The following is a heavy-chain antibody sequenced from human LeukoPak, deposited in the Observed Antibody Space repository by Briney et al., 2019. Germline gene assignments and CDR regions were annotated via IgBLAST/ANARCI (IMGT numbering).Heavy chain of an antibody. CDR3: ARASGGSDAFDI. J-gene: IGHJ3*02. CDR1: GFTFSSYA. Sequence: PGGSLRLSCAASGFTFSSYAMHWVRQAPGKGLEWVAVISYDGSNKYYADSVKGRFTISRDNSKNTLYLQMNSLRAEDTAVYYCARASGGSDAFDIWGQGTMVTVSS. V-gene: IGHV3-30-3*01. CDR2: ISYDGSNK.